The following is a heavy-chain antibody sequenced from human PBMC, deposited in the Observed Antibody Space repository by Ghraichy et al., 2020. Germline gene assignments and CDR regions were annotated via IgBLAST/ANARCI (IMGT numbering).Heavy chain of an antibody. V-gene: IGHV3-48*02. D-gene: IGHD2-21*01. Sequence: GGSLRLSCAASGFTFSGYSMNWVRQAPGRGLEWVSYSGSSTRNTIYYADSVKGRFTISRDNAKNSLFLQMNSLRDEDTAVYYCARDLPYGGAPYFDYWGQGTLVTVSS. J-gene: IGHJ4*02. CDR2: SGSSTRNTI. CDR3: ARDLPYGGAPYFDY. CDR1: GFTFSGYS.